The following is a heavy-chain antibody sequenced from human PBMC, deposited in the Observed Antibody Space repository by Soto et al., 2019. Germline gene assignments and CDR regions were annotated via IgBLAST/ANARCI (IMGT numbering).Heavy chain of an antibody. CDR3: TRDPLIAVAAYDAFDI. J-gene: IGHJ3*02. V-gene: IGHV3-33*01. CDR2: IWYEGSNK. Sequence: QVQLVESGGGVVQRGGSLRLSCAASGFTFSSYGMHWVRQAPGKGLEWVAVIWYEGSNKYYADSVKGRYTISRDDSKNTVYLQMNRLGAEDTAVYYCTRDPLIAVAAYDAFDIWGQGTSVTVSS. CDR1: GFTFSSYG. D-gene: IGHD6-19*01.